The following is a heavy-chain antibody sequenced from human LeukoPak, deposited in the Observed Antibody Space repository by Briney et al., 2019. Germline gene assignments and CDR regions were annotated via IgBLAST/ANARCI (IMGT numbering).Heavy chain of an antibody. J-gene: IGHJ4*02. V-gene: IGHV4-34*01. CDR3: ARGPFRLRPYYFDY. D-gene: IGHD4-17*01. CDR1: GGSFSGYY. CDR2: INHSGSTGST. Sequence: SETLTLTCAVYGGSFSGYYWSWIRQPPGKGLEWIGEINHSGSTGSTNYNPSLKSRLTISVDTSKNQFSLKLSSVAAADTAVYYCARGPFRLRPYYFDYWGQGTFVTLTS.